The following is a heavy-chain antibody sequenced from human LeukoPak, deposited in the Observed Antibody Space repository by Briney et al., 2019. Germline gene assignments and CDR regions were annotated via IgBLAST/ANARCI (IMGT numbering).Heavy chain of an antibody. Sequence: GASVKVSCKASGYTFTGYYKHWVRQAPGQGLEWMGWINPNSGGTNYAQKFQGRVTMTRDTSVSTAYMELSRLRSDDTAVYYCASYYYDSSGYQQQFDYWGQGTLVTVSS. CDR1: GYTFTGYY. CDR2: INPNSGGT. D-gene: IGHD3-22*01. J-gene: IGHJ4*02. CDR3: ASYYYDSSGYQQQFDY. V-gene: IGHV1-2*02.